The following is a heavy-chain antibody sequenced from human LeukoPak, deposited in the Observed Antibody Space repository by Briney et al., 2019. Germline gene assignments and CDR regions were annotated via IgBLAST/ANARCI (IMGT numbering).Heavy chain of an antibody. CDR2: INHSGTP. CDR3: ARARGTGTIDP. Sequence: SETLSLTCAVYGGSFSGYYWSWIRQTPGKGLEWIGEINHSGTPNYNPSLKSRVTVSVDTSKNQFSLRLTSLIAADTAAYYCARARGTGTIDPWGQGTLVTVSS. CDR1: GGSFSGYY. V-gene: IGHV4-34*01. J-gene: IGHJ5*02. D-gene: IGHD1/OR15-1a*01.